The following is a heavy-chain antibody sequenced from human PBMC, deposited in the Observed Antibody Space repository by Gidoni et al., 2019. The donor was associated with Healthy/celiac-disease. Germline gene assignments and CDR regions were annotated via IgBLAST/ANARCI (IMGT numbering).Heavy chain of an antibody. Sequence: QVQPVESGGGVVQPGRSLRLYCAASGFPLGSYAMHWVRQAPGKGLEWVAVISYDGSNKYYADSVKGRFTISRDNSKNTLYLQMNSLRAEDTAVYYCARDRGVVVAVTGAFDIWGQGTMVTVSS. D-gene: IGHD2-15*01. CDR3: ARDRGVVVAVTGAFDI. CDR1: GFPLGSYA. V-gene: IGHV3-30-3*01. CDR2: ISYDGSNK. J-gene: IGHJ3*02.